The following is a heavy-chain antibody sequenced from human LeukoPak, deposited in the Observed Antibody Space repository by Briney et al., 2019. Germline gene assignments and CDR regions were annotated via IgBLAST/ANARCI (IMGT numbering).Heavy chain of an antibody. CDR2: IYYSGST. CDR3: ARDPCDYTSYYFDY. Sequence: PSETLSLTCTVSGGSISSYYWSWIRQPPGKGLEWIGYIYYSGSTNYNPSLKSRVTISVDTSKNQFSLKLSSVTAADTAVYYCARDPCDYTSYYFDYWGQGTLVTVSS. J-gene: IGHJ4*02. V-gene: IGHV4-59*01. CDR1: GGSISSYY. D-gene: IGHD4-11*01.